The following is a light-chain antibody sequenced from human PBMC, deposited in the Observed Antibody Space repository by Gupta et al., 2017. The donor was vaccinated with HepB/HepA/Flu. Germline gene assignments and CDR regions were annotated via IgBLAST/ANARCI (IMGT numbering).Light chain of an antibody. CDR1: QRVRHSNGYYY. CDR3: VQYLPIRT. Sequence: ETVMTHSPLSLPVTHGEPASIACRSSQRVRHSNGYYYLDWERQKPGQSPQLMIYGGAKRAYGVTDRFSGSGEGTDFTLKSSRAEEEAGGVYYGVQYLPIRTFGQGTKVEIK. V-gene: IGKV2-28*01. CDR2: GGA. J-gene: IGKJ1*01.